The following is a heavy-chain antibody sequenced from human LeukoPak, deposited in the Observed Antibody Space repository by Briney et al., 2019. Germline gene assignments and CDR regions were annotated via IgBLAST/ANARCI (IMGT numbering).Heavy chain of an antibody. J-gene: IGHJ4*02. D-gene: IGHD2-2*01. CDR3: ARGWDIVVVPAAIGDPFDY. CDR2: INHSGST. V-gene: IGHV4-34*01. CDR1: GGSFSGYY. Sequence: SEXXSLTCAVYGGSFSGYYWSWIRQPPGKGLEWIGEINHSGSTNYNPSLKSRVTISVDTSKNQFSLKLSSVTAADTAVYYCARGWDIVVVPAAIGDPFDYWGQGTLVTVSS.